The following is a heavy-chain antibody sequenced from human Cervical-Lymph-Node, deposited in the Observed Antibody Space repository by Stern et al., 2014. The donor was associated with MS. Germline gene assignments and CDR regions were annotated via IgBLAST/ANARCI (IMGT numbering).Heavy chain of an antibody. Sequence: QLVQSGSEVKKPGASVKVSCKASEYTHNNYLIHWVRQAPGQRPAWMGVINPSGATNDAQKVQDRVTMTTDASTSTFYMELSRLRSEDTAVYYCAVRYCSGGRCYSVPDVWGQGTTVIVSS. V-gene: IGHV1-46*02. J-gene: IGHJ6*02. D-gene: IGHD2-15*01. CDR1: EYTHNNYL. CDR3: AVRYCSGGRCYSVPDV. CDR2: INPSGAT.